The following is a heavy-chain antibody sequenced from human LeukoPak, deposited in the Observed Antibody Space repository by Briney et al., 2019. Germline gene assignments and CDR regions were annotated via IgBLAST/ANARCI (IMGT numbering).Heavy chain of an antibody. Sequence: PSETLSLTCTVSGGSISSYYWSWIRQPPGKGLEWIGYIYYSGRTNYNPSLKSRVTMSVDTSNNQFSLNLRSVTAADTAVYYCARQGVSGGWTTDAFDIWGQGTMVTVSS. CDR2: IYYSGRT. V-gene: IGHV4-59*08. D-gene: IGHD6-19*01. CDR1: GGSISSYY. J-gene: IGHJ3*02. CDR3: ARQGVSGGWTTDAFDI.